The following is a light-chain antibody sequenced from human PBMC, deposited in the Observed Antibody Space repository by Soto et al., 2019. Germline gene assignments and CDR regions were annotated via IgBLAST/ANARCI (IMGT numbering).Light chain of an antibody. Sequence: QSVLTQPASVSGSPGQSITISCTGTSSDVGGYNYVSWYQQHPGKAPKLMIYDVSNRPSGVSNRLSGSKSGNTASLTISGLQAEDEADYYCNSYTTSSTYVFGTGTKAPS. CDR3: NSYTTSSTYV. CDR1: SSDVGGYNY. V-gene: IGLV2-14*01. CDR2: DVS. J-gene: IGLJ1*01.